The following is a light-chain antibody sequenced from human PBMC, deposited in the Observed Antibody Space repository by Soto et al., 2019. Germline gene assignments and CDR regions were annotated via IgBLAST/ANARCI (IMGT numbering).Light chain of an antibody. CDR3: SSYTSSSIDYV. J-gene: IGLJ1*01. V-gene: IGLV2-14*01. CDR2: EVS. Sequence: QSVLTQPASVSGSPGQSITISCTGTSSDVGGYNDVSWYQQHPGKAPKLMIYEVSNRPSGVSNRFSGSKSGNTASLTISGRQAEDEDDYYCSSYTSSSIDYVFGTGTKVTVL. CDR1: SSDVGGYND.